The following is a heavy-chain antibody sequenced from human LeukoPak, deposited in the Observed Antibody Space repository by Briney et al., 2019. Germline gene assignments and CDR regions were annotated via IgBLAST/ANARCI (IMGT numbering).Heavy chain of an antibody. V-gene: IGHV1-18*01. CDR1: SYTFSSHG. CDR3: ARVDSGRYYGHDY. D-gene: IGHD1-26*01. Sequence: ASVKVSCKASSYTFSSHGISWVRQAPGQGLEWMGWINTYIGNTNYAQKLQGRVTMTTDTSTSTAYMELRSLRSDDTAMYYCARVDSGRYYGHDYWGQGTLVTVTS. CDR2: INTYIGNT. J-gene: IGHJ4*02.